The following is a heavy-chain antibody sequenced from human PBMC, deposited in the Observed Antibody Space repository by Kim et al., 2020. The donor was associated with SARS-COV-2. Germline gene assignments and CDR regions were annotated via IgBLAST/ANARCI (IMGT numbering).Heavy chain of an antibody. D-gene: IGHD5-12*01. V-gene: IGHV3-43*01. Sequence: GGSLRLSCAASGFIFDDYSMHWVRQAPGKGLEWVSLITWNGGSTKYADSVKGRFTISRDNSKNSLYLQLNSLRTEDTALYYCAKDGEMATRVGWYFDLWGRGTLVTVSS. CDR1: GFIFDDYS. CDR3: AKDGEMATRVGWYFDL. J-gene: IGHJ2*01. CDR2: ITWNGGST.